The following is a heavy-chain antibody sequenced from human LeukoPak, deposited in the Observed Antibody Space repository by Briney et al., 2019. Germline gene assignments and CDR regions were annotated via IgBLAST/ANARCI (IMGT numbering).Heavy chain of an antibody. CDR3: AKGLGYCSSTSCSKLSYYYGMDV. CDR2: ISWNSGSI. CDR1: GFTFDDYA. V-gene: IGHV3-9*01. J-gene: IGHJ6*02. D-gene: IGHD2-2*01. Sequence: PGGSLRLSCVASGFTFDDYAMHWVRQAPGKGLEWVSGISWNSGSIGYADSVKGRFTISRDNAKNSLYLQMNSLRAEDTALYYCAKGLGYCSSTSCSKLSYYYGMDVWGQGTTVTVSS.